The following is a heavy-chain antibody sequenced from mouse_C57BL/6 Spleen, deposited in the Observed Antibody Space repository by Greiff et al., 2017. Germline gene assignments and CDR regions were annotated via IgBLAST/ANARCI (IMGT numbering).Heavy chain of an antibody. Sequence: VQLQQPGAELVMPGASVKLSCKASGYTFTSYWMHWVKQRPGQGLEWIGEIDPSDSYTNYNQKFKGKSTLTVDKSSSTAYMQLSSLTSEDSAVYYCARSLGNYWFAYWGQGTLVTVSA. CDR2: IDPSDSYT. D-gene: IGHD2-1*01. V-gene: IGHV1-69*01. CDR1: GYTFTSYW. J-gene: IGHJ3*01. CDR3: ARSLGNYWFAY.